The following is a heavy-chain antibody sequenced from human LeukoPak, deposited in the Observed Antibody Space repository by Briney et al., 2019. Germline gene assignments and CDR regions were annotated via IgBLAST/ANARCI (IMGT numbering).Heavy chain of an antibody. CDR2: IYYSGYT. Sequence: SETLSLTCTVSGGSISPYYWSWIRQPPGKGLEWIGCIYYSGYTNYKSSLKSRVTISVDTSKNQFSLKLTSVTAADTAVYYCARQTGSGLFILPGGQGTLVTVSS. D-gene: IGHD3/OR15-3a*01. J-gene: IGHJ4*02. CDR3: ARQTGSGLFILP. CDR1: GGSISPYY. V-gene: IGHV4-59*08.